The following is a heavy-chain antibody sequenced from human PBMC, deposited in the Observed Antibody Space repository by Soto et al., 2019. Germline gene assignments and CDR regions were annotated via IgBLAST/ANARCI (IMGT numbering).Heavy chain of an antibody. V-gene: IGHV2-26*01. D-gene: IGHD6-13*01. CDR2: IFSNDEK. Sequence: QVTVKESGPVLVKPTETLTLTRTVSGFSLSNAGLGVSWISQPPGKALEWLAHIFSNDEKSYSTPLKSRLTISKHTSNSQVVLTPTHMNHVDTATYYCASAYSTSWYWFDPWGQGTLVTVSS. J-gene: IGHJ5*02. CDR3: ASAYSTSWYWFDP. CDR1: GFSLSNAGLG.